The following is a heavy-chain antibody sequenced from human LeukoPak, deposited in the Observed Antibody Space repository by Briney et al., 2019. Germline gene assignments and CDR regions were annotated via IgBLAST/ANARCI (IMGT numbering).Heavy chain of an antibody. J-gene: IGHJ4*02. CDR2: ISSNGGST. V-gene: IGHV3-64*01. CDR1: GFTFSSYA. CDR3: ARGNTLTGYSRY. Sequence: PGGSLRLSCAASGFTFSSYAMHWVRQPPGKGLEYVSGISSNGGSTYYANSVKGRFTISRGNSKNTVYLQMGSLRAEDIAVYYCARGNTLTGYSRYWGQGTLVTVSS. D-gene: IGHD3-9*01.